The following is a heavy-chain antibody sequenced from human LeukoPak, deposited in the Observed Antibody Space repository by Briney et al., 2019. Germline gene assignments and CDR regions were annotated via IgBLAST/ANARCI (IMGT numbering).Heavy chain of an antibody. D-gene: IGHD2-8*02. CDR2: ISDIGSI. CDR3: AGHHPRNTVDF. Sequence: ASETLSLTCTVSGGSISSYYWSWIRQPPGKGLEWIAYISDIGSINYNPSLKSRVTISLDTSKNQFSLKLSSVTAADTAVYYCAGHHPRNTVDFWGRGTLVTVSS. CDR1: GGSISSYY. J-gene: IGHJ4*02. V-gene: IGHV4-59*08.